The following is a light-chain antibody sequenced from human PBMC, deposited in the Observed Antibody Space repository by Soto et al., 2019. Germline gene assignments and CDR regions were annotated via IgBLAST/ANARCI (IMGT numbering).Light chain of an antibody. CDR3: QQYNNWPPWT. CDR2: AAS. Sequence: EIVMTQSPATLSVSPGERATLSFSASQNIGTNLAWFQQKPGQAPRLLIYAASIRATDFPARFSGYGSGTTFTLTISSLQSEDCAVYYCQQYNNWPPWTFGQGTKVEIK. J-gene: IGKJ1*01. V-gene: IGKV3-15*01. CDR1: QNIGTN.